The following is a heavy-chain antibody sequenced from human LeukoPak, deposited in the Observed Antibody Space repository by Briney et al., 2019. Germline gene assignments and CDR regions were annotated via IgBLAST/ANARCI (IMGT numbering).Heavy chain of an antibody. Sequence: GESLRLSCAASGFTFTTYWMSWVRQAPGKGLEWVANIKQDGSEKYYVDSVKGRFTISRDNAKNSLYLQMNSLRAEDTAVYYCARDRTTMREDAFDIWGQGTMVTVSS. CDR2: IKQDGSEK. J-gene: IGHJ3*02. V-gene: IGHV3-7*01. D-gene: IGHD2/OR15-2a*01. CDR1: GFTFTTYW. CDR3: ARDRTTMREDAFDI.